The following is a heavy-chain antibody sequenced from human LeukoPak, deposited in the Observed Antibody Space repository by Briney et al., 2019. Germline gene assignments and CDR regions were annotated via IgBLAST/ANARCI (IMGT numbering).Heavy chain of an antibody. CDR1: DGSFSGYY. V-gene: IGHV4-34*01. J-gene: IGHJ5*02. D-gene: IGHD3-22*01. CDR2: INHSGST. Sequence: SETLSLTCAVYDGSFSGYYWSWIRQPPGKGLEWIGEINHSGSTNYNPSLKSRATISVDTSKNQFSLKLSSVTAADTAVYYCARLKYDSTGYYYVVWFDPWGQGTLVTVSS. CDR3: ARLKYDSTGYYYVVWFDP.